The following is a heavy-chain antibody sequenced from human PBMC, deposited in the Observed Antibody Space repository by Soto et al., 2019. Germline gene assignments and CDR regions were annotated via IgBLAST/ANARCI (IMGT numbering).Heavy chain of an antibody. J-gene: IGHJ6*02. CDR1: GYTFSSYG. CDR3: ARAGGLYCINGVCYKTGDYDYYGMDV. V-gene: IGHV1-18*04. D-gene: IGHD2-8*01. CDR2: TSAYSGNT. Sequence: VQLVQSGAEAKKPGASVKVSCRASGYTFSSYGISWVRQAPGQGREWMGWTSAYSGNTNYAQKLQRRVTMTTDTAPKTAYEELRILRSDDTAVYYGARAGGLYCINGVCYKTGDYDYYGMDVWGQGTTVTGSS.